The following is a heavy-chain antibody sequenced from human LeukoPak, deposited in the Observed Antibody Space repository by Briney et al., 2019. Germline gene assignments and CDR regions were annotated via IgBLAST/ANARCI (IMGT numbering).Heavy chain of an antibody. Sequence: GGSLRLSCAASGFTFSSYGLHWVRQAPGKGREGVAFIRYDASSRYYADSVSDRLTISRDNSKNTLYLQMNSLRPEDTAVYYCAKEGHSRGWYPTAVDTYFDYWGQGTLVTVSS. D-gene: IGHD6-19*01. CDR3: AKEGHSRGWYPTAVDTYFDY. J-gene: IGHJ4*02. CDR2: IRYDASSR. V-gene: IGHV3-30*02. CDR1: GFTFSSYG.